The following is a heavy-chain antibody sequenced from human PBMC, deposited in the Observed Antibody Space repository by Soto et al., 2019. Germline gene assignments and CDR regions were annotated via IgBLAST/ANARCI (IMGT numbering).Heavy chain of an antibody. CDR3: ARDLGLVRGDLYLDY. CDR2: ISGSGDST. J-gene: IGHJ4*02. V-gene: IGHV3-23*01. D-gene: IGHD3-10*01. Sequence: GGSLRLSCAASGFTFSSYAMSWVRQAPGKGLEWVSGISGSGDSTYYAGSVKGRFTISRDNSKKTVYLQMNNLRADDTAMYYCARDLGLVRGDLYLDYWGQGAAVTAPQ. CDR1: GFTFSSYA.